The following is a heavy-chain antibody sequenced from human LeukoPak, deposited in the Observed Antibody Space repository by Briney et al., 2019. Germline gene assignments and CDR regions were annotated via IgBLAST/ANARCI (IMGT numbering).Heavy chain of an antibody. D-gene: IGHD3-10*01. CDR2: ISWDGGST. CDR1: GFTFDDYA. V-gene: IGHV3-43D*03. J-gene: IGHJ4*02. CDR3: ARVLGSDLDY. Sequence: PGGSLRLSCAASGFTFDDYAMHWVRQAPGKGLEWVSLISWDGGSTYYADSVKGRFTISRDNSKNSLYLQMNSLRAEDTAVYYCARVLGSDLDYWGQGTLVTVSS.